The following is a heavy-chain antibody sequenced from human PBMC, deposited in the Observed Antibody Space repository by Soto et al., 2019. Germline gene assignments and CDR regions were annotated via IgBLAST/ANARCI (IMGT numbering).Heavy chain of an antibody. CDR2: IIPILGIA. D-gene: IGHD2-15*01. CDR3: ARDPAPGGVVVAARANWFDP. CDR1: GGTFSSYT. J-gene: IGHJ5*02. Sequence: ASVKVSCKASGGTFSSYTISWVRQAPGQGLEWMGRIIPILGIANYAQKFQGRVTITADKSTSTAYMELSSLRSEDTAVYYCARDPAPGGVVVAARANWFDPWGQGTLVTVSS. V-gene: IGHV1-69*04.